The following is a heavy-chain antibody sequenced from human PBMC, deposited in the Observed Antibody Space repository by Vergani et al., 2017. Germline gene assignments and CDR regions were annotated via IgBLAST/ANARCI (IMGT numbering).Heavy chain of an antibody. CDR1: GGSVSSGSYY. CDR3: ARVNDFWSGYQIYYFDY. Sequence: QVQLQESGPGLVKPSETLSLTCTVSGGSVSSGSYYWSWIRQPPGKGLEWIGYIYYSGSTNYNPSLKSRVTISVDTSKNQFSLKLSSVTAADTAVYYCARVNDFWSGYQIYYFDYWGQGTLVTVSS. CDR2: IYYSGST. D-gene: IGHD3-3*01. V-gene: IGHV4-61*01. J-gene: IGHJ4*02.